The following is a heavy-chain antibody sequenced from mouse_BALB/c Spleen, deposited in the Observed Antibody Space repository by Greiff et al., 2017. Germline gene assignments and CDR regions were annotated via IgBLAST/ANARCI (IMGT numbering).Heavy chain of an antibody. D-gene: IGHD2-2*01. CDR1: GYTFTSYY. J-gene: IGHJ4*01. CDR2: INPSNGGT. Sequence: VQLQQSGAELVKPGASVKLSCKASGYTFTSYYMYWVKQRPGQGLEWIGEINPSNGGTNFNEKFKSKATLTVDKSSSTAYMQLSSLTSEDSAVYYCTRRNYGYDGYAMDYWGQGTSVTVSS. CDR3: TRRNYGYDGYAMDY. V-gene: IGHV1S81*02.